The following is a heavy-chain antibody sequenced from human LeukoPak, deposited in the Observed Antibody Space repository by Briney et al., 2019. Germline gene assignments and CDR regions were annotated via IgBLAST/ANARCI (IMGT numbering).Heavy chain of an antibody. CDR1: GGSISSYY. Sequence: SETLSLTCSVSGGSISSYYWSWIRQPPGGGLEWIGYLYNGGSSNYNPSLKSRVSISVDTPKNQFSLNVRSVTAADTAVYYCARHHSGYGSGFDAFDIWGQGAMVTVSS. CDR3: ARHHSGYGSGFDAFDI. V-gene: IGHV4-59*08. CDR2: LYNGGSS. J-gene: IGHJ3*02. D-gene: IGHD5-12*01.